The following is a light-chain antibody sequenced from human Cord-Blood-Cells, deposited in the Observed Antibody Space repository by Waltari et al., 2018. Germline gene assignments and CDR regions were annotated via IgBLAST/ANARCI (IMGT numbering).Light chain of an antibody. V-gene: IGKV1-5*01. CDR3: QQYNIYPYT. Sequence: DIQMTQSPSTLSASVGDRVTITCRASKSISSWLAWYQQKPGKAPKLLIYDASSLESGVPSRFSGSGSGTEFTLTISSLQPDDFATYYCQQYNIYPYTFGQGTKLEIK. CDR1: KSISSW. J-gene: IGKJ2*01. CDR2: DAS.